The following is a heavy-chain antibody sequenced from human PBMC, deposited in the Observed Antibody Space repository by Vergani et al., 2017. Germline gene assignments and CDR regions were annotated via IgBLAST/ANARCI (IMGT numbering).Heavy chain of an antibody. CDR3: AKDLGAYCSSTSCYKYFQH. Sequence: EVQLLESGGGLVQPGGSLRLSCAASGFTFSSYAMSWVRQAPGKGREWVSAISGSGGSTYYADSVQGRFTISRDNSKNTLYLQMNSLRAEDTAVYYCAKDLGAYCSSTSCYKYFQHWGQGTLVTVSS. D-gene: IGHD2-2*02. V-gene: IGHV3-23*01. CDR2: ISGSGGST. CDR1: GFTFSSYA. J-gene: IGHJ1*01.